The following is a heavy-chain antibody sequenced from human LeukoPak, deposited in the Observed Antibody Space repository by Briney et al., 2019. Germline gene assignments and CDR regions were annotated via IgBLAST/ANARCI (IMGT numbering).Heavy chain of an antibody. CDR2: IYYTGTT. J-gene: IGHJ4*02. D-gene: IGHD3-3*02. V-gene: IGHV4-59*08. Sequence: PSETLSLTCTVSGDPIRSHYWSWIRQPPGKGLEWIGYIYYTGTTNYNPSLKSRVTISVDTSKKQLSLKLSSVTAADTAVYYCASLPLRSHFDYWGQGTLVTVSS. CDR3: ASLPLRSHFDY. CDR1: GDPIRSHY.